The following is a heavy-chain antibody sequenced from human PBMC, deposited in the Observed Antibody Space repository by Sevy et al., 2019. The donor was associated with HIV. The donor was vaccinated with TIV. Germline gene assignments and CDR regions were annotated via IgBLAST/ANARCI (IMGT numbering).Heavy chain of an antibody. D-gene: IGHD2-15*01. Sequence: GGSLRLSCVVSGLSLKDFEMNWVRQTPGKGLEWLSCINRTSESIDYAYSVKGRFKISRDNAKNSLYLQMKNLRAEDTALYYCAAATIDYWGQGTLVTVSS. CDR2: INRTSESI. J-gene: IGHJ4*02. V-gene: IGHV3-48*03. CDR1: GLSLKDFE. CDR3: AAATIDY.